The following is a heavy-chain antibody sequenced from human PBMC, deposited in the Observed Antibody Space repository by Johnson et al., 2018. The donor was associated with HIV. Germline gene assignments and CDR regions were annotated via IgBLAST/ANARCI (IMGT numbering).Heavy chain of an antibody. D-gene: IGHD5-24*01. CDR1: GFTFDDYG. J-gene: IGHJ3*02. V-gene: IGHV3-20*04. Sequence: VQLVESGGGVVRPGGSLRLSCAASGFTFDDYGMSWVRQAPGKGLEWVSGINWNGTTIYYADSVKGRFTISRDNAKNSLYLQMNSLRAEDSALYYCARLRDGYNFDAFDIWGQGTMVTVSS. CDR2: INWNGTTI. CDR3: ARLRDGYNFDAFDI.